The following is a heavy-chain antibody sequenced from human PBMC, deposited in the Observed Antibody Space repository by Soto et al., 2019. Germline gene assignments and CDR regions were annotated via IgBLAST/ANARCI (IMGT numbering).Heavy chain of an antibody. V-gene: IGHV3-15*07. D-gene: IGHD3-9*01. CDR3: TTDILTGYYKFDTGEDYYYYGMDV. J-gene: IGHJ6*02. CDR1: GFTFSNAW. CDR2: IKSKTDGGTT. Sequence: EVQLVESGGGLVKPGGSLRLSCAASGFTFSNAWMIWVRQAPGKGLEWVGRIKSKTDGGTTDYAAPVKGRFTISRDDSKNTLYLQMNSLKTEDTAVYYCTTDILTGYYKFDTGEDYYYYGMDVWGQGTTVTVSS.